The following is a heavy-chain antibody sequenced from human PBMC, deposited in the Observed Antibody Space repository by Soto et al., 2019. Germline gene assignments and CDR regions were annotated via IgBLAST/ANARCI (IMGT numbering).Heavy chain of an antibody. D-gene: IGHD4-17*01. CDR2: IRNSGST. CDR1: GVSISSGVHF. Sequence: QVQLQESGPGLVKPSQTLSLTCSVSGVSISSGVHFWTWSRHHPGRGLEWIGYIRNSGSTSYTPSLQSRVAISLDTSKNQFSLRLEYVTAADTAVYYCARIPYGEYFFDLWGQGTLATVSS. CDR3: ARIPYGEYFFDL. V-gene: IGHV4-31*03. J-gene: IGHJ4*02.